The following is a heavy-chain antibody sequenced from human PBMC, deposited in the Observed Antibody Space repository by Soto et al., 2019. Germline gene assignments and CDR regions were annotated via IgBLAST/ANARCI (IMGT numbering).Heavy chain of an antibody. CDR2: ISGSGGST. Sequence: GGSLRLSCAASGFTFSSYAMSWVRQAPGKGLEWVSAISGSGGSTYYADSVKGRFTISRDNSKNTLYLQMNSLRAEDTAVYYCAKSTQSAGLEWLQTYYYYYYGMDVWGQGTTVTVSS. CDR1: GFTFSSYA. J-gene: IGHJ6*02. CDR3: AKSTQSAGLEWLQTYYYYYYGMDV. V-gene: IGHV3-23*01. D-gene: IGHD3-3*01.